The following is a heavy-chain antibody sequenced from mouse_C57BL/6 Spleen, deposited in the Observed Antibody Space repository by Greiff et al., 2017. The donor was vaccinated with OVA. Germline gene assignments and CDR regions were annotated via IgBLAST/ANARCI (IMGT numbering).Heavy chain of an antibody. J-gene: IGHJ2*01. D-gene: IGHD2-5*01. CDR3: ARVYYSNYPSYFDY. CDR2: IDPSDSYT. Sequence: QVQLQQPGAELVMPGASVKLSCKASGYTFTSYWMHWVKQRPGQGLEWIGEIDPSDSYTNYNQKFKGKSTLTVDKSSRTAYMQLSSLTSEDSAVYYCARVYYSNYPSYFDYWGQGTTLTVSS. V-gene: IGHV1-69*01. CDR1: GYTFTSYW.